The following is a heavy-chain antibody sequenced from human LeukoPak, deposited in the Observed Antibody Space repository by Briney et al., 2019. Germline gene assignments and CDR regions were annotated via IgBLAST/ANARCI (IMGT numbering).Heavy chain of an antibody. CDR1: GFTYRRYA. Sequence: GGSLRLSCESSGFTYRRYAMSWVRQAPGKGLEWGSAISGSAGSTYYAATVKGRFTISRDNYKNTRYLQMNSLIAGHTAVYYCNSGYDYVYWGQGTLDTVFS. D-gene: IGHD5-12*01. V-gene: IGHV3-23*01. CDR3: NSGYDYVY. J-gene: IGHJ4*02. CDR2: ISGSAGST.